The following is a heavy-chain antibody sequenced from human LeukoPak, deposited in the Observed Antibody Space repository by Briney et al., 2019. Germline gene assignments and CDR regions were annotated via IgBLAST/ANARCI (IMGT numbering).Heavy chain of an antibody. CDR1: GFTFSSTW. CDR3: ATTRTY. Sequence: GGSLRLSCAASGFTFSSTWMNWVRQAPGKGLEWVGRIKSKSDGGTIDYAAPVKGRFTISRDDSKNTLYLQMHSLTTEDTAVYYCATTRTYWGQGTLVTVSS. CDR2: IKSKSDGGTI. V-gene: IGHV3-15*07. J-gene: IGHJ4*02.